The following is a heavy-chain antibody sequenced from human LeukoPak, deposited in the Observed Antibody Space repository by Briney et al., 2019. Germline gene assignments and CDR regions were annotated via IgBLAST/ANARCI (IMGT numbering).Heavy chain of an antibody. Sequence: GGSLRLSCAASGFTFSSYSMNWVRQAPGKGLEWVSSISSSSSYIYYADSVKGRFTISRDNAKNSLYLQMNSLRAEDTAVYYCARVEEGAIPFDYWGQGTLVTVSS. CDR3: ARVEEGAIPFDY. J-gene: IGHJ4*02. V-gene: IGHV3-21*01. D-gene: IGHD1-26*01. CDR2: ISSSSSYI. CDR1: GFTFSSYS.